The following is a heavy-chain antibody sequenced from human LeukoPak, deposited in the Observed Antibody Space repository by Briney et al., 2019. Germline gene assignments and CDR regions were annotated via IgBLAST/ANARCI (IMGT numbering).Heavy chain of an antibody. CDR3: AITDLDKEGYCSGGSCSGSVNSYYYYYGMDV. D-gene: IGHD2-15*01. V-gene: IGHV1-8*01. Sequence: ASVKVSCKASGYTFTSYDFNWLRQATGQGPEWMGWMNPNSGATGYAQKFQGRITMTRSASINTAYMELTDLRSEDTAVYYCAITDLDKEGYCSGGSCSGSVNSYYYYYGMDVWGQGTTVTVSS. CDR1: GYTFTSYD. CDR2: MNPNSGAT. J-gene: IGHJ6*02.